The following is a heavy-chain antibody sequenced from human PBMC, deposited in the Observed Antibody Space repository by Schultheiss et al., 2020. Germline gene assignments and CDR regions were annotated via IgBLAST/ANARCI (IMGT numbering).Heavy chain of an antibody. D-gene: IGHD6-6*01. V-gene: IGHV4-31*11. Sequence: LRLSCAVSGGSISSGGYYWSWIRQHPGKGLEWIGYIYYSGSTNYNPSLKSRVTISVDTSKNQFSLKLSSVTAADTAVYYCARGSSSSYLDYFDYWGQGTLVTVSS. CDR1: GGSISSGGYY. CDR2: IYYSGST. J-gene: IGHJ4*02. CDR3: ARGSSSSYLDYFDY.